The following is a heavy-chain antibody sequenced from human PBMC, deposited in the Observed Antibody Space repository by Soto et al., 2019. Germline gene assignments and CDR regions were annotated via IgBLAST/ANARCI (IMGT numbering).Heavy chain of an antibody. CDR3: AKDRNDGYNTYYFDY. CDR1: EYTFTSYD. J-gene: IGHJ4*02. CDR2: MNPNSGNT. V-gene: IGHV1-8*01. D-gene: IGHD1-1*01. Sequence: ASVKVSCKASEYTFTSYDINWVRQAPGQGLEWMGWMNPNSGNTGYAQKFQGRVTMTRNTSISTAYMELSRLRSDDTAVYYCAKDRNDGYNTYYFDYWGQG.